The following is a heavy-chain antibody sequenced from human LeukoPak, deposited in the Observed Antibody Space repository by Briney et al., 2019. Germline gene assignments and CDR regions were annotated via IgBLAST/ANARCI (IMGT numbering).Heavy chain of an antibody. D-gene: IGHD5-18*01. Sequence: QAGGSLRLSCAASGFTFSTYAMSWVRQAPGKGLEWVSVISGSAGNTYYADSVKGRFTISRDNSKNTLHLQMDSLRAEDTAVYYCVKSSETAMPSGYQLHCWGQGTRVTVSS. V-gene: IGHV3-23*01. CDR1: GFTFSTYA. CDR3: VKSSETAMPSGYQLHC. J-gene: IGHJ4*02. CDR2: ISGSAGNT.